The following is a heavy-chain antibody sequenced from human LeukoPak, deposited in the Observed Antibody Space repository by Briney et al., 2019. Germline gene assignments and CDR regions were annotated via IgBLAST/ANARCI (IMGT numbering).Heavy chain of an antibody. D-gene: IGHD2-2*01. Sequence: SETLSLTCTVSGYSISSGYYWGWIRQPPGKGLEWIGSIYHSGSTNYNPSLKSRVTMSVDTSKNQFSLKLSSVTAADTAVYYCAREISSTSIRGFDYWGQGTLVTVSS. CDR1: GYSISSGYY. CDR3: AREISSTSIRGFDY. J-gene: IGHJ4*02. V-gene: IGHV4-38-2*02. CDR2: IYHSGST.